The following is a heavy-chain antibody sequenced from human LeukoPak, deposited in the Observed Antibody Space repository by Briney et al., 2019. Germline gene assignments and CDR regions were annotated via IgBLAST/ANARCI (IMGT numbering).Heavy chain of an antibody. J-gene: IGHJ4*02. CDR3: ARRYYYNLGSFPFDF. CDR2: LHNSGTT. V-gene: IGHV4-34*01. D-gene: IGHD3-10*01. CDR1: GDSISSYY. Sequence: SEALSLTCTVSGDSISSYYWSWIRQPPGKGLEWIGELHNSGTTNYTPSLKSRVTISEDTSKNQFYLNLSSVTAADTAVYYCARRYYYNLGSFPFDFWGQGTLVTVSS.